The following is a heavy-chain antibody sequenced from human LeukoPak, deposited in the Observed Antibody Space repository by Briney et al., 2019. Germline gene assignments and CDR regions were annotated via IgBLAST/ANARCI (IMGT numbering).Heavy chain of an antibody. Sequence: GGSLRLSCAASGFTFSDSAMYWVRQAPGKGLEFVSVISTNGDRTYYADSVKGRFTISRDNSKNTLFLQMGRLRADDMAVYYCARVAKERVGGVYYFDYWGQGTLVTVSS. CDR3: ARVAKERVGGVYYFDY. CDR1: GFTFSDSA. D-gene: IGHD1-1*01. V-gene: IGHV3-64*02. J-gene: IGHJ4*02. CDR2: ISTNGDRT.